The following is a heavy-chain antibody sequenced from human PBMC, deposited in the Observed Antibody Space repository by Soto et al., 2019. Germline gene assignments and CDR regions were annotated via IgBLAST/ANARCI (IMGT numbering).Heavy chain of an antibody. V-gene: IGHV4-61*01. CDR3: ARIGWGGDS. CDR2: IPNNGSP. CDR1: GGSVRTGSYH. J-gene: IGHJ4*02. D-gene: IGHD7-27*01. Sequence: QVQLQESGPGRVKPSETLSLTCSVSGGSVRTGSYHWSWIRQPPGKGLEWIGFIPNNGSPDYNPSLTSRVVVSIDRSKTQFSLKVNSVTAADTAVYFCARIGWGGDSGGQGTLVTVSS.